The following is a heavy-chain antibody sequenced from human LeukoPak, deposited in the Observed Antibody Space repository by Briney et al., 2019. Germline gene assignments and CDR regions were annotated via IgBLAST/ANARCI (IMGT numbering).Heavy chain of an antibody. Sequence: PSETLSLTCTVSGGSISSYYWSWIQQPPGKGLEWIGYIYYSGSTNYNPSLKSRVTISVDTSKNQFSLKLSSVTAADTAVYYCHGDYIAFDIWGQGTMVTVSS. J-gene: IGHJ3*02. CDR1: GGSISSYY. D-gene: IGHD4-17*01. V-gene: IGHV4-59*01. CDR3: HGDYIAFDI. CDR2: IYYSGST.